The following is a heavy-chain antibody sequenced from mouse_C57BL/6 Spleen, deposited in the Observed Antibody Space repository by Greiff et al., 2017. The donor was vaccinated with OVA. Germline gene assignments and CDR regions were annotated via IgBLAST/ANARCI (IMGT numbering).Heavy chain of an antibody. CDR2: ISYDGSN. CDR1: GYSITSGYY. J-gene: IGHJ4*01. CDR3: ASPYGSSHYYAMDY. V-gene: IGHV3-6*01. Sequence: EVKLMESGPGLVKPSQSLSLTCSVTGYSITSGYYWNWIRQFPGNKLEWMGYISYDGSNNYNPSLKNRISITRDTSKNQFFLKLNSVTTEDTATYYCASPYGSSHYYAMDYWGQGTSVTVSS. D-gene: IGHD1-1*01.